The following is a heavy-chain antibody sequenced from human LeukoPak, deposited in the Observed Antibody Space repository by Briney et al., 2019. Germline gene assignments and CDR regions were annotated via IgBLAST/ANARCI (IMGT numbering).Heavy chain of an antibody. CDR2: ISSSSSTI. J-gene: IGHJ5*02. CDR1: GFTFSSYS. V-gene: IGHV3-48*01. Sequence: GGSLRLSCAASGFTFSSYSMNWVRQAPGKGLEWVSYISSSSSTIYYADSAKGRFTISRDNSKNTLYLQMNSLRAEDTAVYYCARDPGLLWFGDPGWFDPWGQGTLVTVSS. CDR3: ARDPGLLWFGDPGWFDP. D-gene: IGHD3-10*01.